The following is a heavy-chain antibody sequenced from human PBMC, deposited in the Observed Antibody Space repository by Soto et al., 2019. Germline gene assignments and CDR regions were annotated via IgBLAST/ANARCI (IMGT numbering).Heavy chain of an antibody. V-gene: IGHV1-69*13. J-gene: IGHJ4*02. CDR3: ARASYDSSGYYYYDY. D-gene: IGHD3-22*01. CDR1: GGTFSSYA. CDR2: IIPIFGTA. Sequence: ASVKVSCKASGGTFSSYAISWVRQAPGQGLEWMGGIIPIFGTANYAQKFQGRVTITADESTSTAYMELSSLRSEDTDVYYCARASYDSSGYYYYDYWGQGTLVTVSS.